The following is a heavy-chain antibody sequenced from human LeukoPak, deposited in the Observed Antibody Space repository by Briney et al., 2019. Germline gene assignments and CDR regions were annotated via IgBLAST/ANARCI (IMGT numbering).Heavy chain of an antibody. CDR3: ARNPLYGGYQTAFDY. Sequence: GESLKISCKGSGYSFTSYWIGWVRQVPGKGLEWMGIIYPGDSDTRYSPSFQGQVTISADKSISTAYLQWSSLKASDTATYYCARNPLYGGYQTAFDYWGQGTLVTVSS. CDR2: IYPGDSDT. D-gene: IGHD5-12*01. CDR1: GYSFTSYW. J-gene: IGHJ4*02. V-gene: IGHV5-51*01.